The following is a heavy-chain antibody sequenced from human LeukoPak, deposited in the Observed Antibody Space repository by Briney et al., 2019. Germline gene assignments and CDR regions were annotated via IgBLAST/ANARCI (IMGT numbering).Heavy chain of an antibody. D-gene: IGHD5-18*01. CDR2: IYSGGST. CDR1: GFTVSSNY. V-gene: IGHV3-66*01. Sequence: PGGSLRLSCAASGFTVSSNYMSWVRQAPGKGLEWVSVIYSGGSTYYADSVKGRFTISRDNSKNTLYLQMNSLRAEDTAVYYCARRGYRDYFDYWGQGTLVTVSS. CDR3: ARRGYRDYFDY. J-gene: IGHJ4*02.